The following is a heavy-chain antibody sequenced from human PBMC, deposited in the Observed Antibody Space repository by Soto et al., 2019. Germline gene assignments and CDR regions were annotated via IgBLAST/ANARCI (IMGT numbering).Heavy chain of an antibody. Sequence: GGSLRLSCAASGFTFSSYGMHWVRQAPGKGLEWVAVIWYDGSNKYYADSVKGRFTISRDNSKNTLYLQMNSLRAEDTAVYYCAREGAEAGQHRYYFDYWGQGTLVTVSS. CDR3: AREGAEAGQHRYYFDY. J-gene: IGHJ4*02. D-gene: IGHD6-19*01. V-gene: IGHV3-33*01. CDR2: IWYDGSNK. CDR1: GFTFSSYG.